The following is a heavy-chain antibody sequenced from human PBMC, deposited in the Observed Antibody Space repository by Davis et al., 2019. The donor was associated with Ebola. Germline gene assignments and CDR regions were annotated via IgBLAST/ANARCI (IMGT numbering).Heavy chain of an antibody. J-gene: IGHJ6*02. CDR2: IGVNAVET. CDR3: VGAEGRRGITIFGVAPYYYYYGMDV. Sequence: GESLKISCAASGFTLSDYPMTWIRQSSGKGLEWVSTIGVNAVETFYADSVKGRFTISRDNSKNTLYLQMNSLRAEDMAVYYCVGAEGRRGITIFGVAPYYYYYGMDVWGQGTTVTVSS. CDR1: GFTLSDYP. D-gene: IGHD3-3*01. V-gene: IGHV3-23*01.